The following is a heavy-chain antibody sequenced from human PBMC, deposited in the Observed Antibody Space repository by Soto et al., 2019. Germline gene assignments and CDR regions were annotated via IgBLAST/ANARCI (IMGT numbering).Heavy chain of an antibody. CDR2: INPEGSAE. D-gene: IGHD2-8*02. V-gene: IGHV3-7*02. Sequence: EMQLVESGGALVQPGGSLRLSCAASGFTFSSSWMAWVRQAPGKGLEWEANINPEGSAEYDVDSVKGRFTISRENAKNSLDLQMNSLRLADTALDYCATHGVWCFDFWGQGTLVSISS. CDR1: GFTFSSSW. J-gene: IGHJ4*02. CDR3: ATHGVWCFDF.